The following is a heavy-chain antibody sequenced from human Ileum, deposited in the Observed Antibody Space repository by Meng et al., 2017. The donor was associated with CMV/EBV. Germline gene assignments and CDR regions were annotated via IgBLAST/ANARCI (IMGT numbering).Heavy chain of an antibody. CDR2: IYYSGST. Sequence: PETLSLTCTVSGGSISSSSYYWGWIRQPPGKGLEWIGSIYYSGSTYYNPSLKSRVTISVETSKNQCSLKPSSVTAADTAVYYCVRGQYYFDYWGQGTLVTVSS. CDR3: VRGQYYFDY. CDR1: GGSISSSSYY. V-gene: IGHV4-39*07. J-gene: IGHJ4*02.